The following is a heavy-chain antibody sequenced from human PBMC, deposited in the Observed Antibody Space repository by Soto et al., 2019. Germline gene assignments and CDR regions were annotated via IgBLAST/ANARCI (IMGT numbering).Heavy chain of an antibody. CDR2: IWYDGSNK. CDR1: GFTFSSYG. J-gene: IGHJ4*02. D-gene: IGHD7-27*01. V-gene: IGHV3-33*01. Sequence: QVQLVESGGGVVQPGRSVRLSCAASGFTFSSYGMHWVRQAPGKGLEWVAVIWYDGSNKYYADSVKGRFTISRDNSKNTLYLQMNSLRAEDTAVYYCARELWPEALGKGFDYWGQGTLVTVSS. CDR3: ARELWPEALGKGFDY.